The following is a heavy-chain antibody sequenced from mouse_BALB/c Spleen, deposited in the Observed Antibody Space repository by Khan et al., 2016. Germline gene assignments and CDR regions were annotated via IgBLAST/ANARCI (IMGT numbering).Heavy chain of an antibody. V-gene: IGHV9-3*02. D-gene: IGHD1-1*01. J-gene: IGHJ1*01. Sequence: QIQLVQSGPELKKPGETVKISCKASGYTFTNYGMNWVKQAPGKGLKWMGWINTNTGEPTYAEEFKGRFAFSLESSASTAYLQINNLKNEDTATYFCARLYYYGSSYWYFDGWGAGTTVTVSS. CDR1: GYTFTNYG. CDR3: ARLYYYGSSYWYFDG. CDR2: INTNTGEP.